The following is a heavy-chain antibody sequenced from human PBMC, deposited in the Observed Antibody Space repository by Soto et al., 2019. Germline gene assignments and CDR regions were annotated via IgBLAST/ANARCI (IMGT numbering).Heavy chain of an antibody. V-gene: IGHV1-2*02. J-gene: IGHJ6*02. CDR1: GYTFTGYY. Sequence: ASVKVSCKASGYTFTGYYMHCVRQAPGQGLEWMGWINPNSGGTNYAQKFQGRVTMTRDTSISTAYMELSRLRSDDTAVYYCARDPHNELLFGLYGMDVWGQGTTVTVSS. D-gene: IGHD3-3*01. CDR2: INPNSGGT. CDR3: ARDPHNELLFGLYGMDV.